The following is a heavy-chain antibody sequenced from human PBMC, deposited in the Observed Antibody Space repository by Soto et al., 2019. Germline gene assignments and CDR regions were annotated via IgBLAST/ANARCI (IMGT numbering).Heavy chain of an antibody. CDR2: MYHSGST. CDR3: ARVKWELDY. Sequence: SETLSHTSAVSGGSIRSGGYSWSWIRQPPGKGLEWIGYMYHSGSTYYNPSLKSRVTISVDTSKNQFSLKLSSVTAADTAVYYCARVKWELDYWGQGTLVTVSS. D-gene: IGHD1-26*01. V-gene: IGHV4-30-2*05. CDR1: GGSIRSGGYS. J-gene: IGHJ4*02.